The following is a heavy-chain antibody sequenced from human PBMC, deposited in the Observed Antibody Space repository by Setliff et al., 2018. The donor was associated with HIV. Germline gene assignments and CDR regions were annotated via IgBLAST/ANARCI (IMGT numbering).Heavy chain of an antibody. Sequence: TSETLSLTCNVSGDSITSSNYYWGWIRQPPGKGLEWIGSFHYSASASYNPSLRSRVTISVDTSKNQFSLKLTSVTAADTAVYYCARLGYYNFWSGYWTDYWGHGTLVTVSS. J-gene: IGHJ4*01. D-gene: IGHD3-3*01. CDR3: ARLGYYNFWSGYWTDY. V-gene: IGHV4-39*01. CDR1: GDSITSSNYY. CDR2: FHYSASA.